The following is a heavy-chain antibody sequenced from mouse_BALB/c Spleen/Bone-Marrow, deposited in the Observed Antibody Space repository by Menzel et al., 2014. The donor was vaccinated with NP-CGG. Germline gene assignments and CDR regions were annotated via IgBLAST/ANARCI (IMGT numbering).Heavy chain of an antibody. CDR2: ISSGGSYT. CDR3: ARGFITTDAMDY. Sequence: VQLQQSGGDLVKPGGSLKLSCAASGFTFSSYGMSWVRQTPDKGLEWVATISSGGSYTYYPDSVKGRFTISSDNAKNTLYLQMSSLKSEDTAMYYCARGFITTDAMDYWGQGTSVTVSS. V-gene: IGHV5-6*01. CDR1: GFTFSSYG. D-gene: IGHD1-1*01. J-gene: IGHJ4*01.